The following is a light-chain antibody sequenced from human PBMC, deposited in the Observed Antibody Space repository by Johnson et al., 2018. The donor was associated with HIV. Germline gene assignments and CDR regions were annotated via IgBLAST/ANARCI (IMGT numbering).Light chain of an antibody. CDR3: GLWDTSLSAGGV. J-gene: IGLJ1*01. V-gene: IGLV1-51*02. Sequence: QSVLTQPPSVSAAPGQKVTISCSGSSSNIGNNYVSWYQQLPGTAPKLLIYKNDKRPSGIPDRFSGSKSATSATLGLTGLQTWDEADYYCGLWDTSLSAGGVFGTGTKVTVL. CDR2: KND. CDR1: SSNIGNNY.